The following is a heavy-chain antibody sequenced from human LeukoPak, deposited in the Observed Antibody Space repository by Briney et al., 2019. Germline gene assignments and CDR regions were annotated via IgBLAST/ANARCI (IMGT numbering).Heavy chain of an antibody. CDR1: GYTFITSS. Sequence: GASVKVYCKTLGYTFITSSIYWVRQAPGQRLEWLGWITVASGNTRYSENLQGRVTLTRDTSANTAYMELHNLKFEDTAVYYCVGGSLGYWGQGTLVTVSP. J-gene: IGHJ4*02. CDR2: ITVASGNT. V-gene: IGHV1-3*01. CDR3: VGGSLGY.